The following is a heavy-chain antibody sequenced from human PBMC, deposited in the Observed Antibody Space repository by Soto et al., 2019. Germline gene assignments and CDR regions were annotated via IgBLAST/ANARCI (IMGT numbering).Heavy chain of an antibody. Sequence: PGGSLRLSCAASGFTFSSYAMHWVRQAPGKGLEWVAVISYDGSDKYYADSVKGRFTISRDNSKNTLYLQMNSLRAEDTAVYYCARSVSQGRAFYFDYWGQGTLVTVSS. CDR2: ISYDGSDK. J-gene: IGHJ4*02. CDR1: GFTFSSYA. V-gene: IGHV3-30-3*01. CDR3: ARSVSQGRAFYFDY.